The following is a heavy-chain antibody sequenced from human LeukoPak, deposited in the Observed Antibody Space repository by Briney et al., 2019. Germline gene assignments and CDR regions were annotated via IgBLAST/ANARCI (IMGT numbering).Heavy chain of an antibody. Sequence: GGSLRLSCAASGFTFSRYSMTWARLAPGKGLEWVSYISPSSSTIYYADSVKGRFTISRDNAKNSLYLQMNSLRDEDAAVYYCARDNWFDCWGQGTLVTVSS. V-gene: IGHV3-48*02. CDR2: ISPSSSTI. CDR1: GFTFSRYS. J-gene: IGHJ5*01. CDR3: ARDNWFDC.